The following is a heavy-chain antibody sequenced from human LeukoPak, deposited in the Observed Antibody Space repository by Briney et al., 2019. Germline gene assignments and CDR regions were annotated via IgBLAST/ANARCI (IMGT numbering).Heavy chain of an antibody. Sequence: SETLSLTCTVSGGSISSYYWSWIRQPPGKGLEWIGYIYYSGSTDYNPSLKSRVTISVDTSKNQFSLKLSSMTAADTAVYYCARQNKQWLFDYWGQGTLVTVSS. D-gene: IGHD6-19*01. J-gene: IGHJ4*02. V-gene: IGHV4-59*08. CDR2: IYYSGST. CDR1: GGSISSYY. CDR3: ARQNKQWLFDY.